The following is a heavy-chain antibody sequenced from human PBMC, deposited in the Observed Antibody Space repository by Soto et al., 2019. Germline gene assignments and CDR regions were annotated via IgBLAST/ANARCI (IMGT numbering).Heavy chain of an antibody. V-gene: IGHV1-3*01. J-gene: IGHJ6*02. Sequence: GASVKVSCKASGYTFTSYAMHWVRQAPGQRLEWMGWINAGNGNTKYSQKFQGRVTITRDTSASTAYMELSSLRSEDTAVYYCARRGFSSSLYLYYSGMDVWGQGTTVTVSS. D-gene: IGHD6-13*01. CDR2: INAGNGNT. CDR1: GYTFTSYA. CDR3: ARRGFSSSLYLYYSGMDV.